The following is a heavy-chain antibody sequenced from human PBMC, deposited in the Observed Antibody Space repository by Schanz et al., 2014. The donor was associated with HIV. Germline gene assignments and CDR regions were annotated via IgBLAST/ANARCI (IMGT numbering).Heavy chain of an antibody. CDR2: ISAYNGNT. CDR1: GYTFISYG. J-gene: IGHJ3*02. CDR3: ARGERTVHDAFDI. D-gene: IGHD4-17*01. V-gene: IGHV1-18*01. Sequence: QVHLVQSGAEVKKPGASVKVSCKASGYTFISYGITWVRQAPGQGLEWMGWISAYNGNTNYAQKAQGRVTMTTDPSTSTAYMELRSLSSDDTAVYYCARGERTVHDAFDIWGQGTMVTVSS.